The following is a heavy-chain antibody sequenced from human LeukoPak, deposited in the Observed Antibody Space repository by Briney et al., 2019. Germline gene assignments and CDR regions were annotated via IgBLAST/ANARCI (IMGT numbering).Heavy chain of an antibody. V-gene: IGHV3-53*01. Sequence: PGGSLRLSCAASGFTFSSNYMSWVRQAPGKGLEWVSVIYSGGSTYYADSVKGRFTISRDNSKNTLYLQMNSLRAEDTAVYYCARRTRYFDWWNFWGQGTLVTVSS. D-gene: IGHD3-9*01. CDR3: ARRTRYFDWWNF. CDR1: GFTFSSNY. CDR2: IYSGGST. J-gene: IGHJ4*02.